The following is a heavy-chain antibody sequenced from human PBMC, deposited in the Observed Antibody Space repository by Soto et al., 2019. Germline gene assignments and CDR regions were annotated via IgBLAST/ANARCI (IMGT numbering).Heavy chain of an antibody. CDR1: GGSISSSSYY. V-gene: IGHV4-39*01. D-gene: IGHD3-3*01. CDR2: IYYSGST. CDR3: ARPVYDFWSGYLNWFDP. J-gene: IGHJ5*02. Sequence: SETLSLTCIVSGGSISSSSYYWGWIRQPPGKGLEWIGSIYYSGSTYYNPSLKSRVTISVDTSKNQFSLKLSSVTAADTAVYYCARPVYDFWSGYLNWFDPWGQGTLVTVSS.